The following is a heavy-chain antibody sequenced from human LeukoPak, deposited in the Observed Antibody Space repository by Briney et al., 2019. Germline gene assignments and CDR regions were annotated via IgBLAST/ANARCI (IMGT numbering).Heavy chain of an antibody. J-gene: IGHJ6*02. CDR2: IFSGGTT. CDR3: AREGNYYDMDV. CDR1: GFTVSSNY. V-gene: IGHV3-53*01. Sequence: GGSLRLSCAASGFTVSSNYMSWVRQAPGKGLEWVSVIFSGGTTCYADSVKGRFTISRDNSKNTLYLQMNSLRAEDTAVYYCAREGNYYDMDVWGQATTVPVSS.